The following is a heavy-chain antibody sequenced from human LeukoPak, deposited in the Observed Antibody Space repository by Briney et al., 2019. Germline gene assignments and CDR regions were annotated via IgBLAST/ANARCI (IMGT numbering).Heavy chain of an antibody. D-gene: IGHD3-10*01. CDR3: AKGGSGSYPYYYYGMDV. V-gene: IGHV3-48*01. CDR1: GFTFSSYS. CDR2: ISSSSSTI. J-gene: IGHJ6*02. Sequence: PGGSLRLSCAASGFTFSSYSMNWVRQAPGKGLEWVSYISSSSSTIYYADSVKGRFTISRDNSKNTLYLQMNSLRAEDTAVYYCAKGGSGSYPYYYYGMDVWGQGTTVTVSS.